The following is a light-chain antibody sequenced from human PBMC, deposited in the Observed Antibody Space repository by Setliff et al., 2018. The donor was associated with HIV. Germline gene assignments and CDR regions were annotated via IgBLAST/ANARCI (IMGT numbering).Light chain of an antibody. CDR3: SSYVLSTNSYV. J-gene: IGLJ1*01. CDR2: QAT. Sequence: QSVLTQPASVSGSPGQPITISCTGISSDVGKYNLVSWYQQHPGKAPKLMIYQATKWPSGVSSRFSGSRSGNTASLTISGLQAEDEADYYCSSYVLSTNSYVFGTGTKVTVL. V-gene: IGLV2-23*01. CDR1: SSDVGKYNL.